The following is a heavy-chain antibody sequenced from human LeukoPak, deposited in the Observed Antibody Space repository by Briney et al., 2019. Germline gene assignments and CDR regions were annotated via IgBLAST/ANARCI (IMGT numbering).Heavy chain of an antibody. D-gene: IGHD6-19*01. J-gene: IGHJ3*02. CDR3: ARDPGIAVAEGAFDI. CDR1: GGSISSYY. V-gene: IGHV4-59*01. CDR2: IYYSGST. Sequence: SETLSLTCTVSGGSISSYYWSWIRQPPGKGLEWIGYIYYSGSTNYNPSLKSRVTISVDTSKNQFSLKLSSVTAADTAVYYCARDPGIAVAEGAFDIWGQGTMVTVPT.